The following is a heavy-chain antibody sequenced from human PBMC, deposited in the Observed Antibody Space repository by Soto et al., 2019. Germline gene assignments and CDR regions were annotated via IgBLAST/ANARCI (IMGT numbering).Heavy chain of an antibody. CDR2: ISAYNGNT. CDR1: GYTVTSYG. J-gene: IGHJ3*02. V-gene: IGHV1-18*01. Sequence: ASVKVSCKASGYTVTSYGISWVRQAPGQGLEWMGWISAYNGNTNYAQKLQGRVTMTTDTSTSTAYMELRSLRSDDTAVYYCAASIVVVPAAPSCAFDTWGQGTMVTVSS. CDR3: AASIVVVPAAPSCAFDT. D-gene: IGHD2-2*01.